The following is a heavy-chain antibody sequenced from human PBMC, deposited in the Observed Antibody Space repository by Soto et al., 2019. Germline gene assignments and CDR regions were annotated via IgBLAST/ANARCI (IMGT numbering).Heavy chain of an antibody. CDR1: GGTFNNYA. CDR2: IIPIIGTS. V-gene: IGHV1-69*01. D-gene: IGHD5-12*01. Sequence: QVQLVQSGAEVKKPGSSVKVSCKASGGTFNNYAISWVRQAPGQGLEWMGGIIPIIGTSDYAHKFQGRLAISEDEATGTTFMELSSLRSEDKALYYCARGGVDVVATSAFDYWGQGTLVTVSS. J-gene: IGHJ4*02. CDR3: ARGGVDVVATSAFDY.